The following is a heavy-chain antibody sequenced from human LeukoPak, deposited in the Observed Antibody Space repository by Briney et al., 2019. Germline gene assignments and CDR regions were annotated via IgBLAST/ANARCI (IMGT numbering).Heavy chain of an antibody. CDR2: INHSGST. CDR1: GGSFSGYY. D-gene: IGHD6-13*01. V-gene: IGHV4-34*01. Sequence: SETLSLTCAVYGGSFSGYYWSWIRQPPGKGLEWIGEINHSGSTNYNPSLKSRVTISVDTSKNQFSLKLSSVTAADTAVYYCARARRGQQPFDYWGQGTLVTVSS. J-gene: IGHJ4*02. CDR3: ARARRGQQPFDY.